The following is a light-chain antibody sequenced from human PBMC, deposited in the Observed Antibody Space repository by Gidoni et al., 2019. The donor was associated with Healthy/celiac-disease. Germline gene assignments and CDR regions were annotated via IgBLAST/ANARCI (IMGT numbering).Light chain of an antibody. J-gene: IGLJ2*01. CDR1: SNDVGGYNF. CDR2: DVT. V-gene: IGLV2-14*03. Sequence: QSALTQPAPVSWSPGQSITLSCTGTSNDVGGYNFVSWYQQHPGKAPKLMLYDVTHRPSGVSHRFSGTKSDNAASLTTSGLQAEDEDDYCCSSYTSSSPVVFGGGTKLTVL. CDR3: SSYTSSSPVV.